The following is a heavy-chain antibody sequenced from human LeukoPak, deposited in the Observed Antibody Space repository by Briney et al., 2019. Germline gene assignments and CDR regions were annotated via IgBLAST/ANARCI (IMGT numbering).Heavy chain of an antibody. Sequence: GGSLRLSCAASGFTLSSYAMSWVRQAPGKGLEWVSAISGSGGSTYYADSVKGRFTISRDNSKNTLYLQMNSPRAEDTAVYYCAPSSYGSGSNRGYFDYWGQGTLVTVSS. CDR3: APSSYGSGSNRGYFDY. CDR1: GFTLSSYA. J-gene: IGHJ4*02. V-gene: IGHV3-23*01. D-gene: IGHD3-10*01. CDR2: ISGSGGST.